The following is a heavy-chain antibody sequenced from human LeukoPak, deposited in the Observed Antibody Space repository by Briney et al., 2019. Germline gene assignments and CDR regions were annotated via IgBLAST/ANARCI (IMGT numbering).Heavy chain of an antibody. D-gene: IGHD2-2*01. CDR2: INHSGST. CDR3: ARYCSSTSCSQYYFDY. V-gene: IGHV4-34*01. Sequence: PSETLSLTCTVSGGSISSYYWSWIRQPPGKGLEWIGEINHSGSTNYNPSLKSRVTISVDTSKNQFSLKLSSVTAADTAVYYCARYCSSTSCSQYYFDYWDQGALVTVSS. J-gene: IGHJ4*02. CDR1: GGSISSYY.